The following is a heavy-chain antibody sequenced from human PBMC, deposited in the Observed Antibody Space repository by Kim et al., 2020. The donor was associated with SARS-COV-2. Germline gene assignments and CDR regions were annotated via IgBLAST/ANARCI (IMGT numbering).Heavy chain of an antibody. V-gene: IGHV3-30*02. D-gene: IGHD4-17*01. CDR2: K. CDR3: AKDLVRSPGY. Sequence: KYYADSVKGRFTISRDNSKNTLYLQMNSLRAEDTAVYYCAKDLVRSPGYWGQGTLVTVSS. J-gene: IGHJ4*02.